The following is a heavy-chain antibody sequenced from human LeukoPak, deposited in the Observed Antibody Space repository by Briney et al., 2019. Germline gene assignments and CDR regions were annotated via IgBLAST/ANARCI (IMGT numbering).Heavy chain of an antibody. V-gene: IGHV4-59*08. J-gene: IGHJ4*02. Sequence: SETLSLTCTVSGGSISSYYWSWIRQPPGKRLEWIGYIYYSGSTNYNPSLKSRVTISVDTSKNQFSLKLSSVTAADTAVYYCARGYGSGSYLDYFDYWGQGTLVTVSS. D-gene: IGHD3-10*01. CDR3: ARGYGSGSYLDYFDY. CDR1: GGSISSYY. CDR2: IYYSGST.